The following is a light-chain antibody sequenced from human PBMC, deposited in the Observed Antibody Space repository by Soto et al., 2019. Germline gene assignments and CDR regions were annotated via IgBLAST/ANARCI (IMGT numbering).Light chain of an antibody. CDR1: QSVTSSY. Sequence: EIVLTQSPGTLSLSPGERATLSCRASQSVTSSYLAWYQQKPGQAPRLLIYGASSRATGIPDRFSGSGSGTDFTLTIIRLEPEDFAVYYCQQYNNWPYTFGQGTKLEIK. CDR3: QQYNNWPYT. J-gene: IGKJ2*01. V-gene: IGKV3-20*01. CDR2: GAS.